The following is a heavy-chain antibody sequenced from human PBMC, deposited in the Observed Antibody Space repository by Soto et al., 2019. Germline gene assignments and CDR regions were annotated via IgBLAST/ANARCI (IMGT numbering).Heavy chain of an antibody. Sequence: GASVKVSCKASGYTFTGYYMHWVRQAPGQGLEWMGWINPNSGGTNYAQKFQGWVTMTRDTSISTAYMELSRLRSDDTAVYYCAIEPVQLERRMDAFDIWGQGTMVTVSS. J-gene: IGHJ3*02. CDR1: GYTFTGYY. D-gene: IGHD1-1*01. V-gene: IGHV1-2*04. CDR3: AIEPVQLERRMDAFDI. CDR2: INPNSGGT.